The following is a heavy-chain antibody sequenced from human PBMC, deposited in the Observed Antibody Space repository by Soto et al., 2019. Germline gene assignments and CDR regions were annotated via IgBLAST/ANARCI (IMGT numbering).Heavy chain of an antibody. CDR1: GVTISSSSYY. V-gene: IGHV4-39*01. CDR3: ASFIETPYYFDY. CDR2: IYYSGST. D-gene: IGHD1-26*01. Sequence: SSETMCLTCTVAGVTISSSSYYWIRLNQPRGKGLEWIGSIYYSGSTYYNPSLKSRVTISVDTSKNQFSLKLSSVTAADTAVYYCASFIETPYYFDYWGQGTLVTVSS. J-gene: IGHJ4*02.